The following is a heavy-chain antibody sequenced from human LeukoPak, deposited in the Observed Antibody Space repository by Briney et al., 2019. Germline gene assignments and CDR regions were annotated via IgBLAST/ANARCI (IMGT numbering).Heavy chain of an antibody. CDR2: INAGNGNT. D-gene: IGHD4-17*01. CDR3: ASETTVTTSEAFDI. V-gene: IGHV1-3*01. J-gene: IGHJ3*02. CDR1: GYTFTSYA. Sequence: ASVKVSCKASGYTFTSYAMHWVRQAPGQRLEWMGWINAGNGNTKYSQKFQGRVTITRDTSASTAYMELSGLRSEDTAVYYCASETTVTTSEAFDIWGQGTMVTVSS.